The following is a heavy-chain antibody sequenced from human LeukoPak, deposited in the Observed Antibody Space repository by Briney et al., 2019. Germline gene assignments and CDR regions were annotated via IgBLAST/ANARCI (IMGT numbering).Heavy chain of an antibody. CDR2: MSSNGGST. Sequence: GGSLRLSCSASGFTLSRYGMHWVRQAPGKGLEYVSGMSSNGGSTNYADSVKGRFTISRDNSKNTLHLQMSSLRAEDTAVYYCVKGYCSSISCSLIDYGGQGTLVTVSS. CDR1: GFTLSRYG. J-gene: IGHJ4*02. D-gene: IGHD2-2*01. V-gene: IGHV3-64D*06. CDR3: VKGYCSSISCSLIDY.